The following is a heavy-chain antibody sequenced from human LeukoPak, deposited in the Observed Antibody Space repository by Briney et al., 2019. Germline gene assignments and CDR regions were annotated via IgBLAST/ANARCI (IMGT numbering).Heavy chain of an antibody. D-gene: IGHD2-15*01. CDR1: GGSISSYY. CDR3: ARDVAYCSGGSCYSHDFDI. V-gene: IGHV4-59*01. CDR2: IYYSGST. J-gene: IGHJ3*02. Sequence: PSETLSLTCTVSGGSISSYYWSWIRQPPGKGLEWIGYIYYSGSTNYNPSLKSRVTISVDTSKNQFSLKLSSVTAADTAVYYCARDVAYCSGGSCYSHDFDIWGQGTMVTVSS.